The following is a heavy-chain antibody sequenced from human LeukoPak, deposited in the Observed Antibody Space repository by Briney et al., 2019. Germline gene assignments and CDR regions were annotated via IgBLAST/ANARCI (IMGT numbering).Heavy chain of an antibody. Sequence: GASVRLSCKPSGYNFYNYAVSWVRQAPGQGLEWMGWNSGYNGNTDYAQKFQGRVTMTADASTTTFYVELRSLTSDDTAVYYCARDGATARQFDYWGQGTLVTVPS. CDR1: GYNFYNYA. CDR3: ARDGATARQFDY. V-gene: IGHV1-18*04. J-gene: IGHJ4*02. CDR2: NSGYNGNT. D-gene: IGHD6-13*01.